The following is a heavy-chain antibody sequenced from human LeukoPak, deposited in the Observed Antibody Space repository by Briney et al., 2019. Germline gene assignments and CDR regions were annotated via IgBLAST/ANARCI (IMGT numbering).Heavy chain of an antibody. V-gene: IGHV3-7*03. J-gene: IGHJ4*02. CDR3: ARHWAPYDILTGYTN. CDR1: AFIFSGHW. CDR2: IKEDGSER. Sequence: GGSLRLSCEGSAFIFSGHWMNWVRQTPGKGLEWVASIKEDGSERQYVDSVKDRFSISRDNTKGSLFLQLNSLRAEDTAVYYCARHWAPYDILTGYTNWGQGTLVTVSS. D-gene: IGHD3-9*01.